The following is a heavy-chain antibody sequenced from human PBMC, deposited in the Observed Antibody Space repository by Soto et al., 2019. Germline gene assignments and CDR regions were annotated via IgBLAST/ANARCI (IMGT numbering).Heavy chain of an antibody. D-gene: IGHD6-13*01. J-gene: IGHJ4*02. V-gene: IGHV4-4*08. Sequence: SETLSLTCSVSGGSINNYYWSWIRQPPGKGLEWIGYIYSTGRTYYSPSHKSRVTMSVDTSKNQFSLKVNSVTAADTAVYYCASLQIGSSSPPTAYDYWGQGTLVTVSS. CDR3: ASLQIGSSSPPTAYDY. CDR2: IYSTGRT. CDR1: GGSINNYY.